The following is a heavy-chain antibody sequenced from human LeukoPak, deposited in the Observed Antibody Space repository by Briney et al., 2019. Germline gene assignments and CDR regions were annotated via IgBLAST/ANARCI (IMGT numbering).Heavy chain of an antibody. CDR3: ARDLYYYDSSGYLVDY. CDR1: GFTFSSYS. J-gene: IGHJ4*02. Sequence: GGSLRLSCAASGFTFSSYSMNWVRQAPGKGLEWAAVIWYDGSNKYYADSVKGRFTISRDNSKNTLYLQMNSLRAEDTAVYYCARDLYYYDSSGYLVDYWGQGTLVTVSS. CDR2: IWYDGSNK. D-gene: IGHD3-22*01. V-gene: IGHV3-33*08.